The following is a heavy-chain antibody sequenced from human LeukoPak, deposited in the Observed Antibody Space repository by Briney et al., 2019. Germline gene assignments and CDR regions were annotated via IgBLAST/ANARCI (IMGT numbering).Heavy chain of an antibody. D-gene: IGHD6-25*01. J-gene: IGHJ3*02. Sequence: VKVSCKASGFTFTNFPMQWVRQARGQRLEWIGWIVVGSGNTNYAQKFQERVTITRDMSTSTAYMELSSLRSEDTAVYYCAADRGSDDAFDIWGQGTVVTVSS. V-gene: IGHV1-58*02. CDR2: IVVGSGNT. CDR3: AADRGSDDAFDI. CDR1: GFTFTNFP.